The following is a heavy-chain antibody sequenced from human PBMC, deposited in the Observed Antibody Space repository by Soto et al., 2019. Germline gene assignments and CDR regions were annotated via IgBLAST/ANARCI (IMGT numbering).Heavy chain of an antibody. CDR3: ARSSGYGSGASVNHYIDY. Sequence: GGSLRLSCAASGFTFGSYWMSWVRQAPGKGVEWLATIKMDASEKRYVDSVKGRFTMSRDNAKNSLYLQMDSLRAEDTAVYYCARSSGYGSGASVNHYIDYLGHGNLVTVSS. V-gene: IGHV3-7*01. J-gene: IGHJ4*01. CDR1: GFTFGSYW. CDR2: IKMDASEK. D-gene: IGHD3-10*01.